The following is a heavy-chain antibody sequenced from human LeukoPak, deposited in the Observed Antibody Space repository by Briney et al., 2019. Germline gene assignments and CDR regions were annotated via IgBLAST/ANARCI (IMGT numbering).Heavy chain of an antibody. J-gene: IGHJ6*02. V-gene: IGHV3-30*18. CDR1: GFTFSSYG. CDR2: VSYDGRNE. CDR3: AKDRRIMSSVYGMDV. D-gene: IGHD2-15*01. Sequence: GRSLRLSCAASGFTFSSYGMHWVRQAPGKGLEWVAVVSYDGRNECYADSVKGRLTISRDNSKNTLYLQMNSLRAEDTAVYYCAKDRRIMSSVYGMDVWGQGTTVTVSS.